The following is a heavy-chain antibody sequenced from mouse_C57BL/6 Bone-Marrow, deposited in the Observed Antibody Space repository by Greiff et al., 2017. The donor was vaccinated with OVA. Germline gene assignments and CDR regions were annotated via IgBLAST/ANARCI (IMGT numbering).Heavy chain of an antibody. CDR2: IYPRSGNT. J-gene: IGHJ4*01. V-gene: IGHV1-81*01. CDR1: GYTFTSYG. D-gene: IGHD1-1*01. CDR3: AKGGTTVVAPMDY. Sequence: VHLVESGAELARPGASVKLSCKASGYTFTSYGISWVKQRTGQGLEWIGEIYPRSGNTYYNEKFKGKATLTADKSSSTAYMELRSLTSEDSAVYFCAKGGTTVVAPMDYWGQGTSVTVSS.